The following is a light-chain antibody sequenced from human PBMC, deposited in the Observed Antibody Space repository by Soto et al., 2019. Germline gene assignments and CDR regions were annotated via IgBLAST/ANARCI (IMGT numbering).Light chain of an antibody. CDR2: EGN. CDR1: SGDIGTYNL. CDR3: CSYAGRSTVI. V-gene: IGLV2-23*01. J-gene: IGLJ2*01. Sequence: VLTQPASVSGSPGQSITISCTGTSGDIGTYNLVSWYQQYPGRAPKLIIFEGNKRPSGVSSRFSASKSGYTASLAISGLQAEDEADYHCCSYAGRSTVICGGGTKVTVL.